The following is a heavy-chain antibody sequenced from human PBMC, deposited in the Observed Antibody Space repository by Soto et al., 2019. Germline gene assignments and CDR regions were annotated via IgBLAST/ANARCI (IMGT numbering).Heavy chain of an antibody. J-gene: IGHJ6*02. V-gene: IGHV1-58*01. CDR3: AAVGGMYYYYYYGMDV. CDR2: IVIGSGNT. CDR1: GFTFTSSA. D-gene: IGHD3-16*01. Sequence: ASVKFSCKASGFTFTSSAVQWVRQARGQRLEWIGWIVIGSGNTNYAQKFQERVTITRDMSTSTAYMELSSLRSEDTAVYYCAAVGGMYYYYYYGMDVWGQGTTVTVSS.